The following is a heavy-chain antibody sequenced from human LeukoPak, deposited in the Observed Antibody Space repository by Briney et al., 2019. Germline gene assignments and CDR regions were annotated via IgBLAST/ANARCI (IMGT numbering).Heavy chain of an antibody. J-gene: IGHJ4*02. Sequence: SETLSLTCTVSGGSISSNYWSWIRQPAGKGLEWIGRIYSSGSTNYNPSLKSRVTMSVATSKNRFSLKLSSVTAADTAVYYCAREGGAGSYKDYWGQGTLVTVSS. CDR1: GGSISSNY. CDR2: IYSSGST. CDR3: AREGGAGSYKDY. D-gene: IGHD1-26*01. V-gene: IGHV4-4*07.